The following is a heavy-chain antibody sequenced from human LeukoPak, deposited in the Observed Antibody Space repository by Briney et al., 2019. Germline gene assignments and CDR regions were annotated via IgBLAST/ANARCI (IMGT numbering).Heavy chain of an antibody. CDR1: GFTFSSYA. Sequence: PGGSLRLSCAASGFTFSSYAMHWVRQAPGKGLEWVAVISYDGSNKYYADSVKGRFTISRDNSKNTLYLQMNSLRAEDTAVYYCARRTLSGWHIDYWGQGTLVTVSS. J-gene: IGHJ4*02. D-gene: IGHD6-19*01. CDR3: ARRTLSGWHIDY. V-gene: IGHV3-30*04. CDR2: ISYDGSNK.